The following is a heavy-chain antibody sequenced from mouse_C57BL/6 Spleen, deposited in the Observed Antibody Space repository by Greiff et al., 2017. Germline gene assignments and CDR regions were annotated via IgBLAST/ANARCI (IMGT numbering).Heavy chain of an antibody. CDR1: GYSITSGYD. J-gene: IGHJ3*01. D-gene: IGHD1-1*01. V-gene: IGHV3-1*01. Sequence: EVMLVESGPGMVKPSQSLSLTCTVTGYSITSGYDWHWIRPFPGNKLEWMGYISYSGSTNYNPSLKSRISLTHDTSKNHFFLKLNSVTTEDTATYYCARDGSSYVRFAYWGQETLVTVSA. CDR2: ISYSGST. CDR3: ARDGSSYVRFAY.